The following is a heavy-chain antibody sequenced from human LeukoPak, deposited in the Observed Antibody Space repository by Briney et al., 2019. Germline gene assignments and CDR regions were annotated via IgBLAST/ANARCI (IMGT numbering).Heavy chain of an antibody. Sequence: ASVKVSCKASGYTFTGYFMHGVRQAPGQGLEWMGRINPNRGGANYAQKFQVRITMNKDTSISTAHMDRSRLGSDDTAVYYCARAGGSSGWYVFDYWGQGTLVTVSS. V-gene: IGHV1-2*06. D-gene: IGHD6-19*01. CDR2: INPNRGGA. CDR1: GYTFTGYF. CDR3: ARAGGSSGWYVFDY. J-gene: IGHJ4*02.